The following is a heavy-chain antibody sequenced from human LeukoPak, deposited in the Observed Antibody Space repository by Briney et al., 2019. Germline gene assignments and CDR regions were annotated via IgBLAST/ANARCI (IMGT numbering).Heavy chain of an antibody. J-gene: IGHJ4*02. V-gene: IGHV3-74*01. Sequence: GGSLRLSCAASGFTFSSYAMHWVRQAPGKGLVWVSRINSDGSSTSYADSVKGRFTISRDNAKNTLYLQMNSLRAEDTAVYYCARVKGARQYYFDYWGQGTLVTVSS. CDR3: ARVKGARQYYFDY. CDR2: INSDGSST. CDR1: GFTFSSYA. D-gene: IGHD1-26*01.